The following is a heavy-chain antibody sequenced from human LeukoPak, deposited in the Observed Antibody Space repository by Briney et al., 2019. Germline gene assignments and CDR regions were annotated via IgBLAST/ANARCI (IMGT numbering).Heavy chain of an antibody. J-gene: IGHJ4*02. CDR3: ARAEGWLPPYNFDY. D-gene: IGHD5-24*01. Sequence: ASVKVSCKASGYTFTGYYMHWVRQAPGPGLEWMGWINPNNGGTNYAQKFQGRVTMTRDTSISTAYMELSRLKSDDTAVYYCARAEGWLPPYNFDYWGQGTLVTVSS. V-gene: IGHV1-2*02. CDR2: INPNNGGT. CDR1: GYTFTGYY.